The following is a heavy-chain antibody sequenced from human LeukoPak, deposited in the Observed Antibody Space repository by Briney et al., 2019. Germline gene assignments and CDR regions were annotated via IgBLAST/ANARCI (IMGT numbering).Heavy chain of an antibody. V-gene: IGHV7-4-1*02. D-gene: IGHD3-9*01. Sequence: ASVKVSCKASGGTSISYAISWVRQAPGQGLEWMGWINTNTGNPTYAQGFTGRFVFSLDTSVSTAYLQISSLKAEDTAVYYCARETQYDILTGYYGYFDYWGQGTLVTASS. CDR1: GGTSISYA. J-gene: IGHJ4*02. CDR2: INTNTGNP. CDR3: ARETQYDILTGYYGYFDY.